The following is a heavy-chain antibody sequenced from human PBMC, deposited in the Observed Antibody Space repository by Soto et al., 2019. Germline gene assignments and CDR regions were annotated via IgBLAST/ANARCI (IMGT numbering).Heavy chain of an antibody. J-gene: IGHJ6*02. V-gene: IGHV3-30*18. CDR2: ISYDGSNK. CDR1: GFTFSSYG. Sequence: GGSLRLSCAASGFTFSSYGMHWVRQAPGKGLEWVAVISYDGSNKYYADSVKGRFTISRDNSKNTLYLQMNSLRAEDTAVYYWAKDREWELLPYYYVREVGGQGTTVTAS. D-gene: IGHD1-26*01. CDR3: AKDREWELLPYYYVREV.